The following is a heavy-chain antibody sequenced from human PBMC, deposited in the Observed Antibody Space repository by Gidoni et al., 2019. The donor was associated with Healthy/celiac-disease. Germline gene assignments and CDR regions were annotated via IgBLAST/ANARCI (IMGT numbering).Heavy chain of an antibody. CDR2: IGTAGDT. J-gene: IGHJ3*02. V-gene: IGHV3-13*01. Sequence: EVQLVESGGGLVQPGGSLRLSCAPSGFTFSSYDMHWVRQATGKGLEWVSAIGTAGDTYYPGSVKGRFTISRENAKNSLYLQMNSLRAGDTAVYYCARAEGELLGDAFDIWGQGTMVTVSS. CDR3: ARAEGELLGDAFDI. D-gene: IGHD1-26*01. CDR1: GFTFSSYD.